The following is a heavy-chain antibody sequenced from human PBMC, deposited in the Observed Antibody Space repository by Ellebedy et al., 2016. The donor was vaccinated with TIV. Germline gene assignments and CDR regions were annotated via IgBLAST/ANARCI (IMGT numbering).Heavy chain of an antibody. D-gene: IGHD4-17*01. J-gene: IGHJ4*02. V-gene: IGHV3-73*01. CDR1: GSTFSGSA. CDR2: IRSKANSYAT. CDR3: FAKDDYVY. Sequence: GGSLRLXCAASGSTFSGSAMHWVRQASGKGLEWVGRIRSKANSYATTFAASVKGRFTISRDDSKNTAYLQMSSLKTEDTAVYYCFAKDDYVYWGQGTPVTVSS.